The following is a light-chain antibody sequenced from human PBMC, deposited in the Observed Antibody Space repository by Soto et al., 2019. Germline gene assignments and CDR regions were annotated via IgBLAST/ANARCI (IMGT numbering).Light chain of an antibody. V-gene: IGKV1-8*01. CDR1: QGISSY. CDR3: QQYYSYPRT. CDR2: AAY. Sequence: AIRMTQSPSSLSASTGDRVTITCRASQGISSYLAWYQQKPGKAPKLLIYAAYNLQSGVPSRFSGSGSGTDFTLTISCLQSEEFATYYCQQYYSYPRTFGQGTKVDIK. J-gene: IGKJ1*01.